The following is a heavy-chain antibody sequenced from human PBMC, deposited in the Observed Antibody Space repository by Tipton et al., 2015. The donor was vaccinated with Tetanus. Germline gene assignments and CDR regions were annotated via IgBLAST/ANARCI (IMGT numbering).Heavy chain of an antibody. CDR1: GDSISNTNYW. CDR3: ASDTPGGGYLVRGGLDY. V-gene: IGHV4-39*01. J-gene: IGHJ4*02. Sequence: TLSLTCSVSGDSISNTNYWWGWIRQPPGKGLEWIGSIHYSGNTIYNSSLKSRVTVSLDASKNLFSLKLTSVSAADTAVYYCASDTPGGGYLVRGGLDYWGQGNLVTVSS. D-gene: IGHD1-26*01. CDR2: IHYSGNT.